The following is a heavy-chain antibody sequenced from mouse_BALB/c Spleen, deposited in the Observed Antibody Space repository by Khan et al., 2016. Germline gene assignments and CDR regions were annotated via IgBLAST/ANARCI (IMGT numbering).Heavy chain of an antibody. CDR2: LNTETGEP. V-gene: IGHV9-2-1*01. J-gene: IGHJ4*01. Sequence: QIQLVQSGPELKKPGETVKISCKTSGYTFTDYSMHWVKQAPGKGLEWMGWLNTETGEPSYVDDFKGRFAFSLETSASTAYLQINNLKNEDTATXFCARERAYAVDYWGQGTSVTVSS. D-gene: IGHD3-3*01. CDR1: GYTFTDYS. CDR3: ARERAYAVDY.